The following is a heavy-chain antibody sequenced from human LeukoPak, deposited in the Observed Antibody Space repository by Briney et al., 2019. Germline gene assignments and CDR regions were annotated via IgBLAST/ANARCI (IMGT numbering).Heavy chain of an antibody. Sequence: SETLSLTCTVSGGSTSIYYWNWIRQPAGKGLEWIGRIYTSGSTNYNPSLKSRVTMSVDTSKNQFSLKLRSVTAADTAVYYCARGLREFGYYYYHMDVWGKGTTVTVSS. J-gene: IGHJ6*03. CDR1: GGSTSIYY. V-gene: IGHV4-4*07. CDR3: ARGLREFGYYYYHMDV. CDR2: IYTSGST. D-gene: IGHD3-10*01.